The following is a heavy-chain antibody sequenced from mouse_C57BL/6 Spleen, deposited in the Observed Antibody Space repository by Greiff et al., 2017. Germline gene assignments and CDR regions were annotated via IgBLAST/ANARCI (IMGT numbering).Heavy chain of an antibody. D-gene: IGHD2-13*01. CDR3: ARDYCGPEWFAY. CDR1: GYAFSSYW. CDR2: IYPGDGDT. Sequence: QVQLQQSGAELVKPGASVKISCKASGYAFSSYWMNWVKQRPGKGLEWIGQIYPGDGDTNYNGKFKGKATLTADKSSSTAYMPLSSRTSEDSAVYFCARDYCGPEWFAYWGQGTLVTVSA. V-gene: IGHV1-80*01. J-gene: IGHJ3*01.